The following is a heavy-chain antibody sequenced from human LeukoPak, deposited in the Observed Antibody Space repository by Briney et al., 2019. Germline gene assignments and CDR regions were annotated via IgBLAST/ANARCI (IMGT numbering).Heavy chain of an antibody. CDR1: AVPYRSCS. V-gene: IGHV3-30*04. J-gene: IGHJ4*02. Sequence: VRSLSLSCGASAVPYRSCSIHGVRHAAGKGVERVAVISYDGSHKYYADSVKSRFTISRDNSKNTVYLQMTTLTTEDTAIFYCARDPNRLADNGGDYLDYGGQGTLVTVSS. CDR2: ISYDGSHK. D-gene: IGHD2-21*01. CDR3: ARDPNRLADNGGDYLDY.